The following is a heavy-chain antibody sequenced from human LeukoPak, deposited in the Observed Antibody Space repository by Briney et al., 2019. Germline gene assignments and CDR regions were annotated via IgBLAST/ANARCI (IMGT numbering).Heavy chain of an antibody. J-gene: IGHJ3*02. CDR1: GFAFSTYT. V-gene: IGHV3-21*01. Sequence: GGSLRLSCAASGFAFSTYTMNWVRQGPGKGLEWVSSISRDSIFIYYADSLKGRFTISRDNAKNSLYLQMNSLRAEDTAVYYCARHKRGYYSPFDIWGQGTMVTVSS. D-gene: IGHD3-10*01. CDR2: ISRDSIFI. CDR3: ARHKRGYYSPFDI.